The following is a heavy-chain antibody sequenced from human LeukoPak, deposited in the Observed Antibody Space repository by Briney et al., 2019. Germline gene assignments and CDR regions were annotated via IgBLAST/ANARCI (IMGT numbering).Heavy chain of an antibody. V-gene: IGHV3-23*01. J-gene: IGHJ3*02. CDR1: RFTFSSYA. CDR3: AKVKWELPGRGAFDI. CDR2: ISGSGGST. Sequence: SGGSLRLSCAASRFTFSSYAMSWVRQAPGKGLEWVSAISGSGGSTYYADSVKGRFTISRDNSKNTLYLQMNSLRAEDTAVYYCAKVKWELPGRGAFDIWGQGTMVTVSS. D-gene: IGHD1-26*01.